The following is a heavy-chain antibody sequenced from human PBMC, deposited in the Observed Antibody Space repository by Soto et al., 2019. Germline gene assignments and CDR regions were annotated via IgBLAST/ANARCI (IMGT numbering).Heavy chain of an antibody. CDR2: IYWNDDK. J-gene: IGHJ6*02. Sequence: QITLKESGPTLVNPTQTLTLTCTFSGFSLNTGGEAVGWIRQPPGNPLEWLALIYWNDDKRYTPSLQNTLTSPKTTCKSQVVLTMSDVNPLAAGTYDCSCTKHTSPQTYCYYCGMDVWGQGTTVTVSS. CDR3: SCTKHTSPQTYCYYCGMDV. D-gene: IGHD2-2*02. CDR1: GFSLNTGGEA. V-gene: IGHV2-5*04.